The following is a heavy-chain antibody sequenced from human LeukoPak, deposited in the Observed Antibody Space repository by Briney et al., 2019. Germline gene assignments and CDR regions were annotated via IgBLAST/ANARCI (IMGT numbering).Heavy chain of an antibody. D-gene: IGHD3-3*01. CDR3: AKDAYTPRYDFWSGYYLTPYFDY. CDR1: GFTFDDYA. Sequence: GGSLRLSCAASGFTFDDYAMHWVRQAPGKGLEWVSGISWNSGSIGYADSVKGRFTISRDNAKNSLYLQMNSLRAEDTALYYCAKDAYTPRYDFWSGYYLTPYFDYWGQGTLVTVS. CDR2: ISWNSGSI. V-gene: IGHV3-9*01. J-gene: IGHJ4*02.